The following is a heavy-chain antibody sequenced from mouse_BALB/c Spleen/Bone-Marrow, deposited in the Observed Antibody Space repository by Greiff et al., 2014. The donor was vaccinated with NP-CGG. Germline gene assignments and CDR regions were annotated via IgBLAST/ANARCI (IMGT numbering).Heavy chain of an antibody. CDR3: ARGLYYRPFAY. CDR2: ISNGGGST. CDR1: GFTFSDYY. D-gene: IGHD2-14*01. J-gene: IGHJ3*01. Sequence: KLVESGGGLVQPGGSLKLSCATSGFTFSDYYMYWVRQTPEKRLEWVAYISNGGGSTYYPDTVKGRFTISRDNAKNTLYLQMSRLKSEDTAMYYCARGLYYRPFAYWGQGTLVTVSA. V-gene: IGHV5-12*02.